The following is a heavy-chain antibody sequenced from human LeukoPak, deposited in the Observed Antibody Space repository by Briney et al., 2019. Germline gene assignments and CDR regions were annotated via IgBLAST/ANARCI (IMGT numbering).Heavy chain of an antibody. CDR1: GYTFTSYG. CDR3: ARNIWFGESYYFDY. Sequence: ASVKVSCKASGYTFTSYGISWVRQAPGQGLEWMGWISAYNGNTNYAQKLQGRVTMTTDTSTSTAYMELRRLRSDDTAVYYCARNIWFGESYYFDYWGQGTLVTVSS. J-gene: IGHJ4*02. D-gene: IGHD3-10*01. V-gene: IGHV1-18*01. CDR2: ISAYNGNT.